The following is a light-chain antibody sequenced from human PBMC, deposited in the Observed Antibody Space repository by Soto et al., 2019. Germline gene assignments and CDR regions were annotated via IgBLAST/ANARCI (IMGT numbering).Light chain of an antibody. CDR3: QHYQGGHPIA. J-gene: IGKJ5*01. CDR1: QSVSAR. Sequence: EIVLTQSPDTLSLSPGESATLSCRASQSVSARLAWYKHKPGQPPRLLISDVFNRASGVAEGFSGSGSETDFTLIIRRLEPEDSALYYCQHYQGGHPIAFGQGTRLEIK. CDR2: DVF. V-gene: IGKV3-20*01.